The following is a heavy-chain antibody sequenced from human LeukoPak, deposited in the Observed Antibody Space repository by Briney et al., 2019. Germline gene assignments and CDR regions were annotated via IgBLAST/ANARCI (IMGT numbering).Heavy chain of an antibody. CDR1: GYSISSGGYY. Sequence: PSETLSLTCTVSGYSISSGGYYWSWIRQHPGKGLEGIGYIYYSGSTYYNPSLKSRVTISVDTSKNQFSLKLSSVSAADTVVYYCAVGYYGSGTPFDYWGQGTLVPVS. J-gene: IGHJ4*02. D-gene: IGHD3-10*01. V-gene: IGHV4-31*03. CDR3: AVGYYGSGTPFDY. CDR2: IYYSGST.